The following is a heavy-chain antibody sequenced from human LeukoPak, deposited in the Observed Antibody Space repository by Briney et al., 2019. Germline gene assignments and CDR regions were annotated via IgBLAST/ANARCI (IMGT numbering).Heavy chain of an antibody. J-gene: IGHJ4*02. Sequence: GGSLRLSCAASGFTFSSYSMNWVRQAPGKGLEWVSSISSSSSYIYYADSVKGRFTVSRDNAKNSLYLQMNSLRAEDTAVYYCARGDLYGSGSYYSFDYWGQGTLVTVSS. CDR2: ISSSSSYI. D-gene: IGHD3-10*01. V-gene: IGHV3-21*01. CDR3: ARGDLYGSGSYYSFDY. CDR1: GFTFSSYS.